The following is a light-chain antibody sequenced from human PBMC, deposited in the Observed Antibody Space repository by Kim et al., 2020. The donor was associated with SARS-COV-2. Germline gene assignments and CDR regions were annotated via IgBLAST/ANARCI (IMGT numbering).Light chain of an antibody. Sequence: QSVLTQPPSVSGAPGQRITISCTGSSSNIGDGYDVHWYRQLPGTAPKLVIYNNNNRPSGVPDRFSGSNSGTSASLVITGLQAEDEADYYCQSFDSRLAGSVFGGGTQLTVL. J-gene: IGLJ3*02. V-gene: IGLV1-40*01. CDR1: SSNIGDGYD. CDR2: NNN. CDR3: QSFDSRLAGSV.